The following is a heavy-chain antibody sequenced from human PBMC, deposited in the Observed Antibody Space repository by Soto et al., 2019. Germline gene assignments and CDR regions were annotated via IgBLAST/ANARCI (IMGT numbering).Heavy chain of an antibody. V-gene: IGHV4-38-2*02. J-gene: IGHJ4*02. Sequence: SETLSLTCSVSGYLISSGYYWGWIRQTPGKGLEWLGSIDYSGRTYYNPSLKSRVSTSVDLSKNQFSLNLRSVTAADTAVYFCARDLRRGYDSYYFDYWGQGTLVTVSS. D-gene: IGHD3-22*01. CDR1: GYLISSGYY. CDR3: ARDLRRGYDSYYFDY. CDR2: IDYSGRT.